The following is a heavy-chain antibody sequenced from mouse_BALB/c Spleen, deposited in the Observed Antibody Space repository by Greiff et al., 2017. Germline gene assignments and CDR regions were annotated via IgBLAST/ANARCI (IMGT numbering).Heavy chain of an antibody. Sequence: QVQLQQSGPELVKPGASVTMSCKASGYTFTDYVISWVKQRTGQGLVWIGEIYPGSGSTYYNEKFKGKATLTADKSSNTAYMQLSSLTSEDSAVYFCARGIYYEGDFAYWGQGTLVTVSA. D-gene: IGHD2-4*01. CDR2: IYPGSGST. CDR3: ARGIYYEGDFAY. CDR1: GYTFTDYV. V-gene: IGHV1-81*01. J-gene: IGHJ3*01.